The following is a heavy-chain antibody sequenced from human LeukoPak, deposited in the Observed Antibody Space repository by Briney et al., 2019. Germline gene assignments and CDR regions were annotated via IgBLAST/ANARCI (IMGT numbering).Heavy chain of an antibody. CDR3: AKVGAPNCHGDCYSRWFDP. CDR1: GFTFSSYS. Sequence: GGSLRLSCAASGFTFSSYSLGWVRQAPGKGLEWVSSISDSGDFTYYENSVGGRFTISRDNSKNTVYLQMSSLRGEDTAVYYCAKVGAPNCHGDCYSRWFDPWGQGTLVTVSS. D-gene: IGHD2-21*02. V-gene: IGHV3-23*01. CDR2: ISDSGDFT. J-gene: IGHJ5*02.